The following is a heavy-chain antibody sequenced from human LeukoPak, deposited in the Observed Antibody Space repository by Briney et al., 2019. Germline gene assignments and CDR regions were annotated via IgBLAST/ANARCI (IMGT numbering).Heavy chain of an antibody. D-gene: IGHD6-19*01. CDR3: AGAWSVFDY. CDR1: GFTFSSYN. CDR2: ISSSTYI. J-gene: IGHJ4*02. V-gene: IGHV3-21*01. Sequence: GGSLRLSCAASGFTFSSYNMNWVRQAPGKGLEWVSSISSSTYIFYADSVKGRFTISRDNAKNSLYLQMNSLRAEDTAVYYCAGAWSVFDYWGQGTLVTVSS.